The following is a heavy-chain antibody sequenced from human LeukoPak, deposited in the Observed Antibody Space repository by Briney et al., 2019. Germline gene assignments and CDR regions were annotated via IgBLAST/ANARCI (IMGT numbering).Heavy chain of an antibody. V-gene: IGHV3-9*01. J-gene: IGHJ4*02. D-gene: IGHD2-2*01. CDR1: GFTFDDYA. CDR3: VKDKSSTSPPYYFDS. CDR2: ISWNSGGR. Sequence: GRSLRLSCAASGFTFDDYAMHWVRQAPGKGLEWVSSISWNSGGRGYADSVKGRFTISRDNAKNSLYLQMNSLRAEDTALYYCVKDKSSTSPPYYFDSWAREPWSPSPQ.